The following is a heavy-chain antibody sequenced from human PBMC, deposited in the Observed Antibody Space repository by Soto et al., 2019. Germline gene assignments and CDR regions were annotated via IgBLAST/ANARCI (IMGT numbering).Heavy chain of an antibody. V-gene: IGHV2-5*02. J-gene: IGHJ4*02. Sequence: QITLKESGPTLVKPTQTLTLTSTFSGFSLSDSAVGVNWIRQPPGKPLEWLALIYWDDTKHYSSSLRNRLTITKDTSKNQVVLTLTNMDPVDTATYYCAHGSGWLSDQWGQGTLVTVSS. D-gene: IGHD6-19*01. CDR2: IYWDDTK. CDR1: GFSLSDSAVG. CDR3: AHGSGWLSDQ.